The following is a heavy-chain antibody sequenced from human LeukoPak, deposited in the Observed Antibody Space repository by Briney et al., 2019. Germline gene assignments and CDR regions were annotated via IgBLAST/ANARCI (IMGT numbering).Heavy chain of an antibody. CDR1: GGTFSSYA. D-gene: IGHD3-9*01. CDR3: ARRLYDILTGYPYYFDY. Sequence: SVKVSCKASGGTFSSYAISWVRQAPGHGLEWMGGIIPIFGTANYAQKFQGRVTITADESTSTAYMELSSLRSEDTAVYYCARRLYDILTGYPYYFDYWGQGTLVTVSS. J-gene: IGHJ4*02. V-gene: IGHV1-69*01. CDR2: IIPIFGTA.